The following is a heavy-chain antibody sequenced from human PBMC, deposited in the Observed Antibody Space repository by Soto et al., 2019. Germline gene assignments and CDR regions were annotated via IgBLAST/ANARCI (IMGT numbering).Heavy chain of an antibody. J-gene: IGHJ4*02. CDR3: ARRRSSSWYGL. D-gene: IGHD6-13*01. V-gene: IGHV4-39*01. Sequence: PSETLSLTCTVSGGSISSSSYYRGWIRQPPGKGLEWIGSIYYSGSTYYNPSLKSRVTISVDTSKNQFSLKLSSVTAADTAVYYCARRRSSSWYGLWGQGTLVTVSS. CDR1: GGSISSSSYY. CDR2: IYYSGST.